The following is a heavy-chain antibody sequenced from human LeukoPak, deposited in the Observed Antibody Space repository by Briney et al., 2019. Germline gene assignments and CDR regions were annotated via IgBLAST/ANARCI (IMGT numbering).Heavy chain of an antibody. Sequence: GGSLRLSCGTWGYIYTLHPVLCGRHAPGKGLEWISNIRTTAEGAKYAYYADSVKGRVTIYRDDGQNTLYLHMNSGRHEDTEVYYRGTLRRYAYEYWGPRNLFTASS. D-gene: IGHD2-2*01. CDR2: IRTTAEGAKYA. J-gene: IGHJ4*02. V-gene: IGHV3-48*02. CDR3: GTLRRYAYEY. CDR1: GYIYTLHP.